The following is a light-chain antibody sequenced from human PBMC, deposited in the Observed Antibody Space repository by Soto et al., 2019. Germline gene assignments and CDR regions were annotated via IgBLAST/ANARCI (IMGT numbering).Light chain of an antibody. CDR1: QSVLYIPTNKNY. J-gene: IGKJ4*01. V-gene: IGKV4-1*01. CDR3: QQYYSTPRLG. CDR2: WAS. Sequence: DIVMTQSPDSLAVSLGERATITCRSSQSVLYIPTNKNYVAWYQQKPGQPPKLLIYWASTRESGVPDRFSGSGSGTYFTLTISSLQADDVAVYYCQQYYSTPRLGFGGGTKVEIK.